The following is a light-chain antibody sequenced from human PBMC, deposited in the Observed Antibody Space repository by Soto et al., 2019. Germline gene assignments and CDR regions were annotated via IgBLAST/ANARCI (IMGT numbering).Light chain of an antibody. J-gene: IGKJ2*01. CDR3: QQFGISPRT. V-gene: IGKV3-20*01. CDR2: ASS. Sequence: EIVLTQSPATLSLSPGERATLSCRASQSVSSYLAWYQQKPGQAPRLLIYASSTRATGIPDRFSGSGSGTAFTLTITRLEPEDFAVYYCQQFGISPRTFGQGTKLE. CDR1: QSVSSY.